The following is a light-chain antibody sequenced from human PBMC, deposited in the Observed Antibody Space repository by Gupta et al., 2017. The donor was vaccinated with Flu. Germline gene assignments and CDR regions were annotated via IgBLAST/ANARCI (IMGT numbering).Light chain of an antibody. CDR2: AAS. J-gene: IGKJ1*01. Sequence: PSSLSASVGDRVTITCRASQGISNYLAWYQQKPGTVPKLLIYAASTLQSGVPSRFSGGGSGTDFTLRITSLQPEDVATYYCQKYNSGPWTFGQGTKVEIK. V-gene: IGKV1-27*01. CDR3: QKYNSGPWT. CDR1: QGISNY.